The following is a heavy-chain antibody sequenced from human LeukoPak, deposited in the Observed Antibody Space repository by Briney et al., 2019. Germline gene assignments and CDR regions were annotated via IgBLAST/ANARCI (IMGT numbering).Heavy chain of an antibody. CDR3: TREGDVVGATIDS. CDR1: DYSISSGYY. CDR2: ISHSGST. D-gene: IGHD1-26*01. J-gene: IGHJ4*02. Sequence: SETLSLTCIASDYSISSGYYWGWIRQPPGMGLEWIGSISHSGSTYYNPSLKSRVTISLDTSKNQFSLKLRSVTAADTAFYYCTREGDVVGATIDSWGQGTLVTVSS. V-gene: IGHV4-38-2*02.